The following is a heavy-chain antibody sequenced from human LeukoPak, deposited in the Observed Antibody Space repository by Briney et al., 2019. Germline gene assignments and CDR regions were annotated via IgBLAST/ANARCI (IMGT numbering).Heavy chain of an antibody. CDR2: IKQDGSEK. CDR3: ARDVGYRYAQMFFDI. CDR1: EFTFSNYW. D-gene: IGHD5-18*01. Sequence: SGGSLRLSCEASEFTFSNYWMTWVRQAPGKGLEWVANIKQDGSEKYYVDSVKGRFTISRDNAKNSLYLQMNSLRAEDTALYYCARDVGYRYAQMFFDIWGQGTMVTVSS. J-gene: IGHJ3*02. V-gene: IGHV3-7*03.